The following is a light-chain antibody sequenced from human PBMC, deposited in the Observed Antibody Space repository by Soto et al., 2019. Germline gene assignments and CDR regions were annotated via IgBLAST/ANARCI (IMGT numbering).Light chain of an antibody. CDR1: EGISNY. V-gene: IGKV1-27*01. CDR2: AAS. Sequence: DIQMTQSPSSLSASVGDRVTLTCRASEGISNYLAWYQQKPGKVPKLLIYAASTLQSGVPSRFSGSGSGTEFTLTSNSRQSEDVAIYYCQKYNSVPRTFGPGTKVDIK. CDR3: QKYNSVPRT. J-gene: IGKJ3*01.